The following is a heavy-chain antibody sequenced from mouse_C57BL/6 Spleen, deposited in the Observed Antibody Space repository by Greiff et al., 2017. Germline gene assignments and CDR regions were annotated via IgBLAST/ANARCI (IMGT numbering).Heavy chain of an antibody. V-gene: IGHV1-18*01. Sequence: EVQLQQSGPELVKPGASVKIPCKASGYTFTDYNMDWVKQSHGKSLEWIGDINPNNGGTIYNQKFKGKATLTVDKSSSTAYMELRSLTSEDTAVYYCARGATAQAPYAMDYWGQGTSVTVSS. CDR3: ARGATAQAPYAMDY. D-gene: IGHD3-2*02. J-gene: IGHJ4*01. CDR2: INPNNGGT. CDR1: GYTFTDYN.